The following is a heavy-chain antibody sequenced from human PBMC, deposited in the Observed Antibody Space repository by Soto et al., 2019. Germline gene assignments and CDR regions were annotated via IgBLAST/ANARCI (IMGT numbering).Heavy chain of an antibody. CDR2: ISSSSSYT. CDR1: GFTFSDYY. V-gene: IGHV3-11*06. CDR3: ASSRYSYGHVQY. Sequence: QVQLVESGGGLVKPGGSLRLSCAASGFTFSDYYMSWIRQAPGKGLEWVSYISSSSSYTNYADSVKGRFTISRDNAKNSLYLQMNSLRDEDTAVYYCASSRYSYGHVQYWGQGTLVTVSS. J-gene: IGHJ4*02. D-gene: IGHD5-18*01.